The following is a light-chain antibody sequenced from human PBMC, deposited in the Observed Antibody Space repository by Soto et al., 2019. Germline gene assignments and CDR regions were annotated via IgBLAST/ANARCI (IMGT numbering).Light chain of an antibody. CDR2: GAS. Sequence: EIVLTQSPGTLSLSPGERATLSCRASQSVSSSYLAWYQQKPGQAPRLLIYGASSRATGIPDRFSGSGSGKAFPLTISTREPEDFAVYYDKQYGSAPLTFGGGPKVEIK. CDR1: QSVSSSY. CDR3: KQYGSAPLT. J-gene: IGKJ4*01. V-gene: IGKV3-20*01.